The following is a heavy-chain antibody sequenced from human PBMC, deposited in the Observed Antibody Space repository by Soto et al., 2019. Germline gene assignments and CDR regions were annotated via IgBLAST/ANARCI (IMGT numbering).Heavy chain of an antibody. J-gene: IGHJ4*02. V-gene: IGHV5-51*01. D-gene: IGHD6-19*01. CDR3: AIRGASQWLKF. Sequence: PGEALKISCKGSGYSLTSYWIGWMRQVPGKGLEWMGMIYTGDSDTRYSPSFQGQVTISADKSISTAYLQWSSLKASDTAIYYCAIRGASQWLKFWGQGTLVTVSS. CDR1: GYSLTSYW. CDR2: IYTGDSDT.